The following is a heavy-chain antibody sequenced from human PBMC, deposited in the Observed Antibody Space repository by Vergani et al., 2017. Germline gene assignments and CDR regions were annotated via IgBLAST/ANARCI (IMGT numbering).Heavy chain of an antibody. CDR1: GFTFDDYA. CDR3: ATEPYSSSCI. Sequence: EVQLVESGGGLVQPGRSLRLSCAASGFTFDDYAMHWVRQAPGKGLEWVSSISSSSSYIYYADSVKGRFTISRDNAKNSLYLQMNSLRAEDTAVYYCATEPYSSSCIWGQGTMVTVSS. D-gene: IGHD6-13*01. J-gene: IGHJ3*02. CDR2: ISSSSSYI. V-gene: IGHV3-21*01.